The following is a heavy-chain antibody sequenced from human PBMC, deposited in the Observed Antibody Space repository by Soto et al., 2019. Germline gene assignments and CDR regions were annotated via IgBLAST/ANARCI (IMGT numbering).Heavy chain of an antibody. CDR3: TVEVVGAGLV. V-gene: IGHV1-58*01. Sequence: SVKVSCKTSGFTFSNPAVQWVRQARGQRLEWIGRIVIGSSNTDYAQKFQKRITITRDMSTSTVYMEFNSLRSEDTAVYYCTVEVVGAGLVWGRGTLVTVSS. CDR1: GFTFSNPA. D-gene: IGHD3-10*01. J-gene: IGHJ4*02. CDR2: IVIGSSNT.